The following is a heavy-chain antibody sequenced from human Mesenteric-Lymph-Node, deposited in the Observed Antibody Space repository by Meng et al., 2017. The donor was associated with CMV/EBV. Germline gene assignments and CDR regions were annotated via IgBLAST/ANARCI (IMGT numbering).Heavy chain of an antibody. J-gene: IGHJ4*02. CDR3: ASAASLEWLVYDY. CDR1: GLIFSDYY. V-gene: IGHV4-34*01. D-gene: IGHD6-19*01. CDR2: INHSGST. Sequence: ESLKISCAASGLIFSDYYMSWIRQPPGKGLEWIGEINHSGSTNYNPSLKSRVTISVDTSKNQFSLKLSSVTAADTAVYYCASAASLEWLVYDYWGQGTLVTVSS.